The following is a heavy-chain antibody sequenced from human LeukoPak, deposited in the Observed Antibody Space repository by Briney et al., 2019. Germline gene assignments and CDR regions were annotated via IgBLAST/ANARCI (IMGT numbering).Heavy chain of an antibody. CDR3: AKEYASGGYGANFDY. V-gene: IGHV3-30*18. J-gene: IGHJ4*02. CDR2: VSSDGGTK. Sequence: QAGGSLRLSCTASKFTFSNYGMQWVRQAPGKGLEWVAVVSSDGGTKYYADSVKGRFTISRDNSRNTMYLQMDSLRAEDTAVYYCAKEYASGGYGANFDYWGQGTLVTVSS. CDR1: KFTFSNYG. D-gene: IGHD3-10*01.